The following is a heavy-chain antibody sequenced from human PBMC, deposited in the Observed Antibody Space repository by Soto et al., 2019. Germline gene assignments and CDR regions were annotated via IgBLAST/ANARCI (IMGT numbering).Heavy chain of an antibody. CDR3: AKDAAVAFDI. CDR2: MSFDGSNE. D-gene: IGHD2-15*01. V-gene: IGHV3-30*18. Sequence: QVHLVESGGGVVQPGRSLRLSCAASGFTFSNYGMHWVRQAPGKGLEWLAVMSFDGSNEYYADSVQGRLTISRDNSKNTLYLQMNSLRTEDTAVYHCAKDAAVAFDIWGQVKMVTVSS. J-gene: IGHJ3*02. CDR1: GFTFSNYG.